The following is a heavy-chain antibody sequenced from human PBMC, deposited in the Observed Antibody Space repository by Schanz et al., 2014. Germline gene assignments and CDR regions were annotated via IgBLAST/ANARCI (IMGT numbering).Heavy chain of an antibody. V-gene: IGHV1-46*01. CDR3: ARDQSPYTNSSDVRYFDY. CDR1: GYTLSAYS. CDR2: VNPSVRGT. J-gene: IGHJ4*02. D-gene: IGHD6-6*01. Sequence: QVQLVQSGTQVKKPGASVKVSCKASGYTLSAYSLHWVRQAPGQGLEWMGIVNPSVRGTHFAREFQGRVTATRDTSTSTVYMELNSLRSEDTAVYYCARDQSPYTNSSDVRYFDYWGQGSLVTVSS.